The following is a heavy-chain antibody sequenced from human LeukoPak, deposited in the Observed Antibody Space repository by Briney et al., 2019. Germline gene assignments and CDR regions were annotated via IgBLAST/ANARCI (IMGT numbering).Heavy chain of an antibody. J-gene: IGHJ4*02. Sequence: GASVKVSCKASGYTFTSYGINWVRQATGQGLEWMGWMNPNSGNTGYAQKFQGRVTMTRNTSISTAYMELSSLRSEDTAVYYCARSNRLRHCSGGSCYSFGYWGQGTLVTVSS. CDR3: ARSNRLRHCSGGSCYSFGY. D-gene: IGHD2-15*01. V-gene: IGHV1-8*01. CDR2: MNPNSGNT. CDR1: GYTFTSYG.